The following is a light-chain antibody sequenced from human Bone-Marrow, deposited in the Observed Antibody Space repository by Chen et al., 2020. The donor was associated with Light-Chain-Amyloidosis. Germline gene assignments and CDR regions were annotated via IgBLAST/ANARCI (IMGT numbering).Light chain of an antibody. J-gene: IGLJ2*01. Sequence: QSALTQPASVSGSPGQSITISCTGTTSDVGTYNLVSWYQQHPGKAPKLIIFEDTQRPSGVSTRFSTSKSVTTASLRIFRLQAEDEADYYCCSYAGSNTYVFGGGTKLTVL. CDR3: CSYAGSNTYV. CDR2: EDT. CDR1: TSDVGTYNL. V-gene: IGLV2-23*01.